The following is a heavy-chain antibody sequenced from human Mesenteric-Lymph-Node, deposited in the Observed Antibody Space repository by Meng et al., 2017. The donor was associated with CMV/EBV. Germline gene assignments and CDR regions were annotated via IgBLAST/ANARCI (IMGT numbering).Heavy chain of an antibody. CDR2: IHSSGRT. CDR3: ARAGVYSSSWLYFDY. J-gene: IGHJ4*02. CDR1: GTSISSLY. V-gene: IGHV4-59*01. D-gene: IGHD6-13*01. Sequence: SETLSLTCNVSGTSISSLYWSWVRQSPGKGLEWIGYIHSSGRTNYSPSLKSRVTISMDTSKNQFSLNLNSVTAADTAVYYCARAGVYSSSWLYFDYWGQGTLVTVSS.